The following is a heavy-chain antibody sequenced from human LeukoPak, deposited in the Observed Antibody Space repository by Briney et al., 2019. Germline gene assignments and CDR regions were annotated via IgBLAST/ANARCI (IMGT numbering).Heavy chain of an antibody. V-gene: IGHV3-23*01. CDR2: ISGWGGGI. Sequence: PGGSLRLSCAASGFTFTNYAMSWVRQAPGKGLEWVSAISGWGGGIYYADSVKGRFTISRDNSKNTVYLQMNRLRDDDTAVYYCAQAQTDNACSGGYCYFVSWGQGTLVSVSS. J-gene: IGHJ4*02. CDR1: GFTFTNYA. D-gene: IGHD2-15*01. CDR3: AQAQTDNACSGGYCYFVS.